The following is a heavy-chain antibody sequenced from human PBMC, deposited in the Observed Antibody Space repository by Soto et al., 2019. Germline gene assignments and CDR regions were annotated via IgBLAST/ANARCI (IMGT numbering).Heavy chain of an antibody. CDR3: AKDTIAARARVFDY. J-gene: IGHJ4*02. D-gene: IGHD6-6*01. CDR2: ISGSGGST. CDR1: GYTFSSYA. Sequence: SCKASGYTFSSYAMSWVRQAPGKGLEWVSAISGSGGSTYYADSVKGRFTISRDNSKNTLYLQMNSLRAEDTAVYYCAKDTIAARARVFDYWGQGTLVXV. V-gene: IGHV3-23*01.